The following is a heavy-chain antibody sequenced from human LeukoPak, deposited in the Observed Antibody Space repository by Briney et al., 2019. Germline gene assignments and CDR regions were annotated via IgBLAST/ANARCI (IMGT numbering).Heavy chain of an antibody. CDR1: GGSISSSNW. D-gene: IGHD3-10*01. CDR3: ARVSPMDRGVIDY. V-gene: IGHV4-4*02. Sequence: SGTLSLTCAVSGGSISSSNWWSWVRQPPGKGLEWIGEIYHSGSTNYNPSLKSQVTISVDKSKNQFSLKLSSVTAADTAVYYCARVSPMDRGVIDYWGQGTLVTVSS. J-gene: IGHJ4*02. CDR2: IYHSGST.